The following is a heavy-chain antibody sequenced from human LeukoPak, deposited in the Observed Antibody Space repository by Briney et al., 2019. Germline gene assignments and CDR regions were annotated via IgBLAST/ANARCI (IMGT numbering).Heavy chain of an antibody. CDR3: AREEYQLLGSVY. CDR1: GGSVTSYY. J-gene: IGHJ4*02. V-gene: IGHV4-59*02. Sequence: PSETLSLTFTVSGGSVTSYYWSWIRQPPGKGLECIGYMYYSGSTNYNPSLKSRVTISIDTSKNQFSLKLSSVTAADTAVYYCAREEYQLLGSVYWGQGTLVTVSS. CDR2: MYYSGST. D-gene: IGHD2-2*01.